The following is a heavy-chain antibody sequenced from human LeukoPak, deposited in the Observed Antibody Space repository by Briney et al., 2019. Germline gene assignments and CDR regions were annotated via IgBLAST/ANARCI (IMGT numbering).Heavy chain of an antibody. CDR3: AKVPPMVRGVIYWFNP. J-gene: IGHJ5*02. CDR2: ISGSGDVT. Sequence: PGGSLRLSCTASGFTFSIYGMSWVRQAPVKGLEWVPTISGSGDVTYYADSVKGRFTISRDNSKNTLYLQMNSLRAEDTAVYYCAKVPPMVRGVIYWFNPWGQGTLVTVSS. V-gene: IGHV3-23*01. CDR1: GFTFSIYG. D-gene: IGHD3-10*01.